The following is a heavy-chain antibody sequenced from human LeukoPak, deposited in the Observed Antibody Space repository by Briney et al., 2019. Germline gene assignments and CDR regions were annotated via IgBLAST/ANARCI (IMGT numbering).Heavy chain of an antibody. CDR1: GISFSDYY. Sequence: GGSLRLSCAASGISFSDYYMSWIRQAPGKGLEWVAVISYDGSNKYYADSVKGRFTISRDNSKNTLYLQMNSLRAEDTAVYYCARDARSSSSLTHDYWGQGTLVTVSS. J-gene: IGHJ4*02. D-gene: IGHD6-6*01. V-gene: IGHV3-30*03. CDR3: ARDARSSSSLTHDY. CDR2: ISYDGSNK.